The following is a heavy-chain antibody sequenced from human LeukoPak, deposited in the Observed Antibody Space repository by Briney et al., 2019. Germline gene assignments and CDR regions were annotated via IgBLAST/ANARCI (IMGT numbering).Heavy chain of an antibody. CDR2: ISHSGST. CDR3: ARYYCGSSSCPGVDY. J-gene: IGHJ4*02. V-gene: IGHV4-31*03. D-gene: IGHD2-2*01. Sequence: PSETLSLTCTVSGGSITSGGNYWSWIRQHPGEGLEWIGYISHSGSTYYNPSLKSRVTISVDTSKNQFSLQLSSVTAADTAVYYCARYYCGSSSCPGVDYWGRGTLVTVSS. CDR1: GGSITSGGNY.